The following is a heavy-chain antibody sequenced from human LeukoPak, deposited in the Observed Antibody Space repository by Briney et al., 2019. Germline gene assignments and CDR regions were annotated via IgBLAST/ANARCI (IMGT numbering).Heavy chain of an antibody. CDR3: ARFLLSGSLVDY. V-gene: IGHV1-8*01. CDR2: MNPNSGNT. CDR1: GYTFTSYD. D-gene: IGHD3-22*01. Sequence: ASVKVPCKASGYTFTSYDINWVRQATEQGLEWMGWMNPNSGNTGYAQKFQGRVTMTRNTSISTAYMELSSLRSEDTAVYYCARFLLSGSLVDYWGQGTLVTVFS. J-gene: IGHJ4*02.